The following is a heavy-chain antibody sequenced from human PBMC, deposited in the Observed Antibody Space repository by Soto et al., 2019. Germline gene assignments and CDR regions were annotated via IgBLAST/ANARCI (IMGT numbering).Heavy chain of an antibody. J-gene: IGHJ4*02. CDR1: GFTFSSYA. CDR3: ARRGSGSDYDY. CDR2: ISGSGDST. V-gene: IGHV3-23*01. Sequence: EVQLLESGGGLVQPGGSLRLSCAASGFTFSSYAMRWVRQAPVKGLEWVSAISGSGDSTYYADSVKGRFTISRDNSKNTLYLKMNSLRAADTAVYYCARRGSGSDYDYWGQGTLVTVSS. D-gene: IGHD1-26*01.